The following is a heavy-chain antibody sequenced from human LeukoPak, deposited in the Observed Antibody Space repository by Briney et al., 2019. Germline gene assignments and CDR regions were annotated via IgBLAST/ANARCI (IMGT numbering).Heavy chain of an antibody. V-gene: IGHV1-46*01. Sequence: GASVKVSCKASGYTFTSYYMHWVRQAPGQGLEWMGIINPSGGSTSYAQKFQGRVTMTRDTSTSTVHMELSSLRSEDTAVYYCARRVVVVPAAPTPGDNWFDPWGQGTLVTVSS. D-gene: IGHD2-2*01. CDR2: INPSGGST. CDR3: ARRVVVVPAAPTPGDNWFDP. J-gene: IGHJ5*02. CDR1: GYTFTSYY.